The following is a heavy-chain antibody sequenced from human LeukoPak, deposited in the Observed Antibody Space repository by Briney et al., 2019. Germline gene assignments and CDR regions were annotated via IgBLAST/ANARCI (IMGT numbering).Heavy chain of an antibody. V-gene: IGHV4-34*01. D-gene: IGHD3-16*02. J-gene: IGHJ4*02. Sequence: PSETLSLTCAVYGGSFSGYYWSWIRQPPGKGLEWIGEINHSGSTNYNPSLKSRVTISVDTSKNQFSLKLSSVTAADTAVYYCARDPYVWGSYRYRFDYWGQGTLVTVSS. CDR3: ARDPYVWGSYRYRFDY. CDR1: GGSFSGYY. CDR2: INHSGST.